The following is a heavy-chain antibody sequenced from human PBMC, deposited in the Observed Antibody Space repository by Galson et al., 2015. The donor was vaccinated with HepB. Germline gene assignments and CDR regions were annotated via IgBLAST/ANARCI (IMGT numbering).Heavy chain of an antibody. Sequence: SCAASGFTFSSYWMHWVRHSPGKGLVCVSRIDPDGSSTSYADSVKGRFTISRDNAKNTLYLQMNSLRAEDTAVYYCARVRITARGEDSWGQGTLVTVSS. CDR1: GFTFSSYW. J-gene: IGHJ4*02. CDR3: ARVRITARGEDS. V-gene: IGHV3-74*01. D-gene: IGHD6-6*01. CDR2: IDPDGSST.